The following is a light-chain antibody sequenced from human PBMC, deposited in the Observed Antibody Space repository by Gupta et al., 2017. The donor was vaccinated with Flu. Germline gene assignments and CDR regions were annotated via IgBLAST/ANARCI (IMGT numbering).Light chain of an antibody. J-gene: IGKJ4*01. Sequence: ELVLTQSPGTLSLSPGERATLSCRASQSVSSRYLAWYQQKPGQAPRLLIYGASSRATGIPDRFSGSGSWTDITLTISRLELEDFAVYYCQQYGRTFGEGTKVEIK. CDR3: QQYGRT. V-gene: IGKV3-20*01. CDR1: QSVSSRY. CDR2: GAS.